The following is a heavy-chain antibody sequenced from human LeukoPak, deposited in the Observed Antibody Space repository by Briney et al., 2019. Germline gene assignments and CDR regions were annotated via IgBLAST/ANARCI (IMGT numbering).Heavy chain of an antibody. CDR1: GGSFGGSY. J-gene: IGHJ6*01. CDR3: ARVMTSVTTFKTDFCGMDV. D-gene: IGHD4-17*01. Sequence: PSETLSLSCAVYGGSFGGSYWPWIRQPPGKGLEWMGEINHGGSTNYNPYLKSRVTISLDASQNQYSLRLSHVPAADTAVYYCARVMTSVTTFKTDFCGMDVWGQRTTVA. CDR2: INHGGST. V-gene: IGHV4-34*01.